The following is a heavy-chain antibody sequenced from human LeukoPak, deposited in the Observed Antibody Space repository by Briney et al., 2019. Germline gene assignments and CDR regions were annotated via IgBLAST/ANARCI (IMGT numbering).Heavy chain of an antibody. CDR1: GGSISSYY. CDR2: IYYSGST. Sequence: SETLSLTCTVSGGSISSYYWSWIRQPAGKGLEWIGYIYYSGSTNYNPSLKSRVTISVDTSKNQFSLKLSSVTAADTAVYYCARDPAVAATGWFDPWGQGTLVTVSS. J-gene: IGHJ5*02. CDR3: ARDPAVAATGWFDP. V-gene: IGHV4-59*01. D-gene: IGHD6-19*01.